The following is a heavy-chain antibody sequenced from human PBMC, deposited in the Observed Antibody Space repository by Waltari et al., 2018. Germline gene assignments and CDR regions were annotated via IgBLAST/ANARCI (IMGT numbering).Heavy chain of an antibody. CDR2: IYYSGRT. CDR3: ARHPAMTIMLWYFDL. CDR1: GGSISSSSYY. Sequence: QLQLQESGPGLVKPSETLSLTCTVSGGSISSSSYYWGWIRQPPGKGLEWIGSIYYSGRTYYNPSLKSPVTISVDTSKNQFSLKLSSVTAADTAVYYCARHPAMTIMLWYFDLWGRGTLVTVSS. V-gene: IGHV4-39*01. J-gene: IGHJ2*01. D-gene: IGHD2-8*01.